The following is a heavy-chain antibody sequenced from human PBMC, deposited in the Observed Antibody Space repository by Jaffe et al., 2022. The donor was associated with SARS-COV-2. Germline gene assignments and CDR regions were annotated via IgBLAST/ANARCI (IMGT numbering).Heavy chain of an antibody. D-gene: IGHD2-2*01. V-gene: IGHV3-21*01. CDR3: ARVHCSSASCSPYYCDY. J-gene: IGHJ4*02. CDR1: GFTFSTYS. CDR2: ISSSSGYI. Sequence: EVQLVESGGGLVKPGGSLRLSCAASGFTFSTYSMNWVRQAPGKGLEWVSSISSSSGYIYYADSVKGRFTISRDNAKNSLYLQMNSLRAEDTAVYYCARVHCSSASCSPYYCDYWGQGTLVTVSS.